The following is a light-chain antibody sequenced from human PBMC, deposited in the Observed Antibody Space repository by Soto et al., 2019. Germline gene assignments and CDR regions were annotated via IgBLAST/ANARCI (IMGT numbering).Light chain of an antibody. CDR2: GAS. CDR3: QQYNNWPRALT. CDR1: QSVSSN. J-gene: IGKJ4*01. V-gene: IGKV3-15*01. Sequence: EIVMTQSPATLSVSPGERATLSCRASQSVSSNLAWYQQKPGQAPRLLIYGASTRATGIPARFSGSASGTEFTLTISSLQSEDFAVYYCQQYNNWPRALTFGGGTKVEIK.